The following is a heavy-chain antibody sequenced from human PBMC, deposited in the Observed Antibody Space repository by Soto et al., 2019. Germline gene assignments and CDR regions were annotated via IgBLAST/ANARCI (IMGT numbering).Heavy chain of an antibody. V-gene: IGHV3-23*01. J-gene: IGHJ4*02. D-gene: IGHD1-26*01. Sequence: GGSLRLSCAASGFTFSDYAMTWVRQAPGKGLEWVSALTPGGETTYHIDSVKGRFTISRDNAKNTLYLQMNSLTDADTAVYYCAKDSNVSGNYKDLDYWGQGTLVTVSS. CDR2: LTPGGETT. CDR1: GFTFSDYA. CDR3: AKDSNVSGNYKDLDY.